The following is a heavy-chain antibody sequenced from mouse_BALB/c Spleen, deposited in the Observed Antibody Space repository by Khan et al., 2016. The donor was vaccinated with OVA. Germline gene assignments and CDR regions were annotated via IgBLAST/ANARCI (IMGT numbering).Heavy chain of an antibody. D-gene: IGHD1-1*01. J-gene: IGHJ2*01. CDR1: GYSITSGYA. V-gene: IGHV3-2*02. CDR3: ARGNYYAYYFDY. Sequence: EVQRQESGPGLVKPSQSLSLTCTVTGYSITSGYAWNWIRQFPGNKLEWMGYISYSGVTSYTPSLKSRISITRDTSKNQFFLQLTSVTTEDTATYYCARGNYYAYYFDYWGQGTTLTVSS. CDR2: ISYSGVT.